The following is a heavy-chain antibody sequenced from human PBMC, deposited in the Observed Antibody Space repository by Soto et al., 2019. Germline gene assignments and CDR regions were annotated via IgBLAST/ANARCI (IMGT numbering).Heavy chain of an antibody. Sequence: QVQLQESGPGLVKPSGTLSLTCAVSGVSISSSNWWRWVRQRPGKGLERIGEIYHSGSTNYNPSLKSRVTTSVDKSKNQFSLKLSSVTAADTAVYDCASVRGGYYYAMDVWGQGTTVTVS. CDR1: GVSISSSNW. V-gene: IGHV4-4*02. CDR2: IYHSGST. J-gene: IGHJ6*02. CDR3: ASVRGGYYYAMDV. D-gene: IGHD3-10*02.